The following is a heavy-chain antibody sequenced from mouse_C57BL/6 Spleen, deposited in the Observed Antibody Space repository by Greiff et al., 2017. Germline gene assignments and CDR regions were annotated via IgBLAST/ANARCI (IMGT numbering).Heavy chain of an antibody. CDR2: IYPGDGDT. Sequence: VQLQQSGPELVKPGASVKISCKASGYAFSSSWINWVKQRPGKGLEWIGRIYPGDGDTNYNGKFKGKATLTADKSSSTAYMQLSSLTSEDSAVYFCAISPDLYAMDYWGQGTSVTVSS. V-gene: IGHV1-82*01. CDR3: AISPDLYAMDY. CDR1: GYAFSSSW. J-gene: IGHJ4*01.